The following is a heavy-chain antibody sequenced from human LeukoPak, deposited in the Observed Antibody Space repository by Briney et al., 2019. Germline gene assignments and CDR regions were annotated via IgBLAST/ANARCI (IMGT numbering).Heavy chain of an antibody. V-gene: IGHV1-2*02. D-gene: IGHD1-26*01. CDR3: ARRLGGSSEGYEF. CDR1: GYTFTDLTEYY. Sequence: GASVKVSCKASGYTFTDLTEYYIHWVRQAPGQGFEWMGWINPNNGGTKYAQKFQGRVTMTRDMSMNTAYMELSSLTSDDTAVYYCARRLGGSSEGYEFWGQGPLVTVSS. CDR2: INPNNGGT. J-gene: IGHJ4*02.